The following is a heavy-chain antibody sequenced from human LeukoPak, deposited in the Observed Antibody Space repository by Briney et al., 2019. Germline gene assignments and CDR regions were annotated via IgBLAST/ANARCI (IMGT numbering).Heavy chain of an antibody. CDR1: GYTFTSYY. CDR2: INPSGGST. CDR3: ARDAGGYSGKYGMDV. D-gene: IGHD5-12*01. Sequence: ASVKVSCKASGYTFTSYYMHWVRQAPGQGLEWMGIINPSGGSTSYAQKFQGRATMTRDTSTSTVYMELSSLRSEDTAVYYCARDAGGYSGKYGMDVWGQGTTVTVSS. J-gene: IGHJ6*02. V-gene: IGHV1-46*01.